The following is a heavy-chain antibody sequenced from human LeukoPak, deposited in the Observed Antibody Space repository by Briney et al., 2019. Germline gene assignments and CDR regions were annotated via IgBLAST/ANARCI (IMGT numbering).Heavy chain of an antibody. CDR2: INHSGST. D-gene: IGHD3/OR15-3a*01. V-gene: IGHV4-34*01. CDR3: AREISTGAAGYFTYYYYYYMDV. Sequence: SETLSLTCAVYGGSFSGYYWSWIRQPPGKGLEWIGEINHSGSTNYNPSLKSRVTISVDTSKNQFSLKLSSVTAADTAVYYCAREISTGAAGYFTYYYYYYMDVWGKGTTVTVSS. CDR1: GGSFSGYY. J-gene: IGHJ6*03.